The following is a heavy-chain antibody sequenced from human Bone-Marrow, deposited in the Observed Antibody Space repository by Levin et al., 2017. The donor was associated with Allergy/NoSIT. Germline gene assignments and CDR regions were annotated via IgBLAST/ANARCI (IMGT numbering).Heavy chain of an antibody. J-gene: IGHJ6*03. CDR1: GFTSGSYA. V-gene: IGHV3-23*01. CDR2: ISGTGGGT. CDR3: AKGQRGTVAGSFNYYMDV. D-gene: IGHD6-19*01. Sequence: GGSLRLSCAASGFTSGSYAMTWVRQAPGKGLEGVATISGTGGGTYYARSVKGRFTISRDNAKNTLYLQMNSLRAEHTAVYYCAKGQRGTVAGSFNYYMDVWGKGTTVTVSS.